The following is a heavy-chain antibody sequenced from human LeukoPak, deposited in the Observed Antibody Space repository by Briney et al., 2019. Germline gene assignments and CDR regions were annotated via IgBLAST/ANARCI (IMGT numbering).Heavy chain of an antibody. J-gene: IGHJ4*02. CDR3: ATYCSSTSCSGNFDY. CDR2: IYYSGST. D-gene: IGHD2-2*01. V-gene: IGHV4-39*07. Sequence: PSETLSLTCTVSGGSISSSSYYWGWIRQPPGKGLEWIGSIYYSGSTYYNPSLKSRVTISVDTSKNQFSLKLSSVTAADTAVYYCATYCSSTSCSGNFDYWGQGTLVTVSS. CDR1: GGSISSSSYY.